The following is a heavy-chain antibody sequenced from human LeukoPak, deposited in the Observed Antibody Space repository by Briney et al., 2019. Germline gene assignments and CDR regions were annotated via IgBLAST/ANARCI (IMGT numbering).Heavy chain of an antibody. CDR2: IKQDGSER. V-gene: IGHV3-7*01. CDR3: ARDPSGSDFDY. J-gene: IGHJ4*02. D-gene: IGHD5-12*01. CDR1: GFTFSGFS. Sequence: HSGGSLRLSCAASGFTFSGFSMSWVRQSPTKGLEWVANIKQDGSERYYVDSVKGRFTISRDNAKNSLSLQMNNLRVEDTAVYYCARDPSGSDFDYWGQGTLVTVSS.